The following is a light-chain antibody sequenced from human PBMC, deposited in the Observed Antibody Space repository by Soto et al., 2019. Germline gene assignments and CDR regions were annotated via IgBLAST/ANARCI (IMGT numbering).Light chain of an antibody. CDR2: EVS. J-gene: IGLJ1*01. CDR3: CSYAGSSTYV. CDR1: SSDIGSYNL. V-gene: IGLV2-23*02. Sequence: QSVLTQPASVSGPPGQSITISCTGTSSDIGSYNLVSWFQQHPGKAPKLMIYEVSKRPSGVSNRFSGSKSGNTASLTISGLQAEDEADYYCCSYAGSSTYVFGTGTKVPVL.